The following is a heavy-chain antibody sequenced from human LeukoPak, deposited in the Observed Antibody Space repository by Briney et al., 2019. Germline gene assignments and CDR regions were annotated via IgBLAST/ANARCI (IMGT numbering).Heavy chain of an antibody. J-gene: IGHJ4*02. V-gene: IGHV1-3*04. CDR3: APLIGAYFDY. CDR1: RYTFTKHP. Sequence: ASVKVSCKTSRYTFTKHPLHWVRQAHGQRLEWMGWINTDNGNTKYSEKFQGRVAITRDTSASTAYMELNSLTSEDTALYYCAPLIGAYFDYWGQGSLVTVSS. D-gene: IGHD3-10*01. CDR2: INTDNGNT.